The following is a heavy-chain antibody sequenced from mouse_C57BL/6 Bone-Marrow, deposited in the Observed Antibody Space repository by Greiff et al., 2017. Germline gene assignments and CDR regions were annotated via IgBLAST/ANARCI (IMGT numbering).Heavy chain of an antibody. CDR1: GYTFTSYG. J-gene: IGHJ4*01. D-gene: IGHD1-1*01. Sequence: VQLQQSGAELARPGASVKLSCKASGYTFTSYGISWVKQRTGQGLEWIGEIYPRSGNTYYNEKFQGKDTLTADKSSSTAYMELRSLTSEDSAVYFCARLDYYGGYAMDYWGQGTSVTVSS. CDR2: IYPRSGNT. CDR3: ARLDYYGGYAMDY. V-gene: IGHV1-81*01.